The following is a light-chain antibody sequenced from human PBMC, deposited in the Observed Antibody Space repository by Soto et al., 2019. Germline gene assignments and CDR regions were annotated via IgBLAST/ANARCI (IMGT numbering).Light chain of an antibody. CDR1: QIVGRDY. CDR2: DAS. V-gene: IGKV3-20*01. J-gene: IGKJ4*01. CDR3: HQYATSPLT. Sequence: EIVFWQSPCTVSMSTGERATLSCRASQIVGRDYLAWFQQKPGQAPRLLIYDASTRATGIPDRFSGSGSGTDFNLTFSRLEPEDFAVYFCHQYATSPLTFGGGTKV.